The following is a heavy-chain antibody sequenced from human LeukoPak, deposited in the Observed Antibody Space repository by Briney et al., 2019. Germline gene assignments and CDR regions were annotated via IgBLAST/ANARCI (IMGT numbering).Heavy chain of an antibody. Sequence: GGSLRHSCVASGFSFCNYVVHWVRHAPGKGLEGGAVVSNDGSNKNYAESVKGRFTISRDNSKNKLYLQMNSLRAEDTAVYYCAKEGFGWYYYDNWGQGTLVTVSS. CDR3: AKEGFGWYYYDN. J-gene: IGHJ4*02. D-gene: IGHD2-15*01. CDR1: GFSFCNYV. V-gene: IGHV3-30*18. CDR2: VSNDGSNK.